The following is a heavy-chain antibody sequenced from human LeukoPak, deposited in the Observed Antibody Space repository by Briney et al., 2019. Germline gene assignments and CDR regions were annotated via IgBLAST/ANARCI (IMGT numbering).Heavy chain of an antibody. CDR3: ARASRQVTILLWFGEFYFDY. CDR2: IKQDGSEK. Sequence: GGSLRLSCAASGFTFSRYWMSWVRQAPGKGLEWVANIKQDGSEKDYVDSVKGRFTISRDNAKNSLYLQMNSLRAEDTAVYYCARASRQVTILLWFGEFYFDYWGQGTLVTVSS. D-gene: IGHD3-10*01. V-gene: IGHV3-7*04. J-gene: IGHJ4*02. CDR1: GFTFSRYW.